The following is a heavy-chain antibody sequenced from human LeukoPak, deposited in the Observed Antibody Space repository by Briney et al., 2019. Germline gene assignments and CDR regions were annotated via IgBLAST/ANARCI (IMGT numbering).Heavy chain of an antibody. V-gene: IGHV3-23*01. CDR1: GFTFSSYA. D-gene: IGHD3-22*01. CDR2: ISGSGGST. CDR3: ARGGDSGYYYVDY. Sequence: GGSLRLSCAASGFTFSSYAMSWVRQVPGKGLEWDSAISGSGGSTYYADSVKGRFTISRDNSKNTVYLQMNSLRAEDTAVYYCARGGDSGYYYVDYWGQGTLVTVSS. J-gene: IGHJ4*02.